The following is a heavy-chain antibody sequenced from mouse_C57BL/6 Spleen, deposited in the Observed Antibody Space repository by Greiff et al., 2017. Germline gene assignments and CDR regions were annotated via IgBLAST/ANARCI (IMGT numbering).Heavy chain of an antibody. V-gene: IGHV1-64*01. D-gene: IGHD1-1*01. CDR2: IHPNSGST. CDR3: ERVRLYGSPYYFDY. Sequence: QVQLQQPGAELVKPGASVKLSCKASGYTFTSYWMHWVKQRPGQGLEWIGMIHPNSGSTNYNEKFKSKATLTVDKSSSTAYMQLSSLTSEDSAVYYCERVRLYGSPYYFDYWGQGTTLTVSS. CDR1: GYTFTSYW. J-gene: IGHJ2*01.